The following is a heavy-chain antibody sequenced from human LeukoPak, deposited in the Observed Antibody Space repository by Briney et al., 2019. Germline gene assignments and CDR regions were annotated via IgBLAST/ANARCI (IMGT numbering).Heavy chain of an antibody. CDR3: ARLLLIAERRFFDY. J-gene: IGHJ4*02. CDR1: GGSISSGDYY. CDR2: IYYSGST. D-gene: IGHD3-16*01. Sequence: SETLSLTCTVSGGSISSGDYYWSWIRQPPGKGLEWIGYIYYSGSTYYNPSLKSRVTISVDTSKNQFSLKLSSVTAADTAVYYCARLLLIAERRFFDYWGQGTLVTVSS. V-gene: IGHV4-30-4*08.